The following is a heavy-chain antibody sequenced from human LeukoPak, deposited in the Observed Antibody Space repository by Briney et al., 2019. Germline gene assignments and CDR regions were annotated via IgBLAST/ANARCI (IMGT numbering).Heavy chain of an antibody. V-gene: IGHV3-74*01. D-gene: IGHD5-12*01. Sequence: PGGSLRLSCAASGFTFSSYWMHWVRQAPGKGLVWVSRINSDGSSTSYADSVKGRSTISRDNAKNTLYLQMNSLRAEDTAVYYCARGRGYSGYDYNYWGQGTLVTVSS. CDR2: INSDGSST. CDR1: GFTFSSYW. CDR3: ARGRGYSGYDYNY. J-gene: IGHJ4*02.